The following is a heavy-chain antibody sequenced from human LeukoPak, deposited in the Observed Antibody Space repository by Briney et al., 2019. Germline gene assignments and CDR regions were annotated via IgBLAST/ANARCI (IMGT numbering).Heavy chain of an antibody. D-gene: IGHD1-26*01. V-gene: IGHV4-34*01. CDR3: AREGVGATGFDY. Sequence: PSETLSLTCAVYGGSFSGYYWGWIRQPPGKGLEWIGEINHSGSTNYNPSLKSRVTISVDTSKNQFSLKLSSVAAADTAVYYCAREGVGATGFDYWGQGTLVTVSS. J-gene: IGHJ4*02. CDR1: GGSFSGYY. CDR2: INHSGST.